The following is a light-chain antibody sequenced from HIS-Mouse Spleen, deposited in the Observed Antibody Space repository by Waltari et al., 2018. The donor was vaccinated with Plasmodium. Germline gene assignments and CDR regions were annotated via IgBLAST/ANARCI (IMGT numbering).Light chain of an antibody. J-gene: IGLJ3*02. Sequence: QSALTQPASVSGSPGQSITISCTGTSSDVGSYNLVSWYHQHPGKAPKLMIYEGSKRPSGVPNRFSGSKSGDTASLTISGLQAEDEADYYCCSYAGSSTNWVFGGGTKLTVL. V-gene: IGLV2-23*01. CDR2: EGS. CDR1: SSDVGSYNL. CDR3: CSYAGSSTNWV.